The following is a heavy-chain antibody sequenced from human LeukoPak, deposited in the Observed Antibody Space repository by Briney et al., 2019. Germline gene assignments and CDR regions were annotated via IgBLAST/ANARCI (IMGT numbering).Heavy chain of an antibody. CDR2: ISAYNGNT. J-gene: IGHJ6*03. Sequence: ASVKVSCKASGYTFTSYGISWVRQAPGQGLEWMGWISAYNGNTNYAQKLQGRATMTTDTSTSTAYMELRSLRSDDTAVYYCASCTGYSSGWYGESGYYYYYMDVWGKGTTVTVSS. CDR3: ASCTGYSSGWYGESGYYYYYMDV. V-gene: IGHV1-18*01. D-gene: IGHD6-19*01. CDR1: GYTFTSYG.